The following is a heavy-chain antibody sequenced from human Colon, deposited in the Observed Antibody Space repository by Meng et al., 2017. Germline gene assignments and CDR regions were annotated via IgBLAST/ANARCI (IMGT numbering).Heavy chain of an antibody. Sequence: VQLQAPGPGRVTASETISVTGTASGGTARSGSPHWNWIRQPPWKGREPIGYTDYRRSLNYYPTLKSRVTMSVDTSKNQFSLTLSSVTAADTAVYYCAGGPWELDYWGQGTLVTVSS. CDR1: GGTARSGSPH. CDR2: TDYRRSL. J-gene: IGHJ4*02. D-gene: IGHD1-26*01. V-gene: IGHV4-61*01. CDR3: AGGPWELDY.